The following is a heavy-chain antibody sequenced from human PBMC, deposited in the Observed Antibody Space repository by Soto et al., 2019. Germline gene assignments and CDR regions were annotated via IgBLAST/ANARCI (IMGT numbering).Heavy chain of an antibody. CDR3: ARDSYDILTGPNWFDP. Sequence: SVKVSCKASGGTFSSYTISWVRQAPGQGLEWMGRIIPILGIANYAQKFQGRVTITADKSTSTAYMELSSLRSEDTAVYYCARDSYDILTGPNWFDPWGQGTLVTVSS. CDR2: IIPILGIA. V-gene: IGHV1-69*04. D-gene: IGHD3-9*01. CDR1: GGTFSSYT. J-gene: IGHJ5*02.